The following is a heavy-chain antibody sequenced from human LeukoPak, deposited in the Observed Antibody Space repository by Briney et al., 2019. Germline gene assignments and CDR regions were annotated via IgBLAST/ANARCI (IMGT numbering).Heavy chain of an antibody. CDR3: ASTGPRYCSSTSCSFDY. CDR1: GYTFTSYG. D-gene: IGHD2-2*01. V-gene: IGHV1-18*01. J-gene: IGHJ4*02. CDR2: ISAYNGNT. Sequence: ASVKVSCKASGYTFTSYGISWVRQAPGQGLEWMGWISAYNGNTNYAQKLQGRVTMTTDTSTSTAYMELRSLRSDDTAVYYCASTGPRYCSSTSCSFDYWGQGTLVTVSS.